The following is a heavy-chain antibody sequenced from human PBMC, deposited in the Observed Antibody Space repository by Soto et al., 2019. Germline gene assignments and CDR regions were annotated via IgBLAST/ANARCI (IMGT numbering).Heavy chain of an antibody. CDR1: GGSFSGYS. CDR2: INHSGST. V-gene: IGHV4-34*01. J-gene: IGHJ6*02. Sequence: SETLSLTCAVYGGSFSGYSWSWIRQPPGKGLEWIGEINHSGSTNYNPSLKSRVTISVDTSKNQFSLTLSSVTAADTAVYYCARTIVAVPAANQRKNYGMDVWGQGTTVTVSS. D-gene: IGHD2-2*01. CDR3: ARTIVAVPAANQRKNYGMDV.